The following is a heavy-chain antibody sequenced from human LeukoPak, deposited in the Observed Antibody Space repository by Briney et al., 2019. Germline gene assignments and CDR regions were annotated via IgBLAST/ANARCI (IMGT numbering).Heavy chain of an antibody. CDR2: IYYSGST. D-gene: IGHD3-10*01. CDR3: ARMDGSGSYYGPFDY. V-gene: IGHV4-61*05. CDR1: GGSISSSSYY. J-gene: IGHJ4*02. Sequence: PSETLSLTCTVSGGSISSSSYYWGWIRQPPGKGLEWIGYIYYSGSTNYNPSLKSRVTISVDTSKNQFSLKLSSVTAADTAVYYCARMDGSGSYYGPFDYWGQGTLVTVSS.